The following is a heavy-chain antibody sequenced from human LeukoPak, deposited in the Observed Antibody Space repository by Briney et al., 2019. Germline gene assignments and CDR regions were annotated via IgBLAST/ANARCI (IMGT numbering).Heavy chain of an antibody. J-gene: IGHJ4*02. D-gene: IGHD3-3*01. CDR2: VYYSGST. CDR1: GGSISSGDYY. V-gene: IGHV4-30-4*08. CDR3: ARAAVLRFLEWLFPLDY. Sequence: PSQTLSLTCTVSGGSISSGDYYWSCIRLPPGKGLECIGYVYYSGSTYYNPSLKSRVTISVDTSKHQFSLKLSSVTAADTAVYYCARAAVLRFLEWLFPLDYWGQGTLVTVSS.